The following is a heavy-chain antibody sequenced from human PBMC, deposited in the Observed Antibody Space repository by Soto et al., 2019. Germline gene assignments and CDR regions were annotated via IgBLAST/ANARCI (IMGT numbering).Heavy chain of an antibody. CDR1: GFTFSSYA. CDR3: AKDYSTVTTDPLSVVLFDY. V-gene: IGHV3-23*01. CDR2: ITSDGRT. D-gene: IGHD4-17*01. J-gene: IGHJ4*02. Sequence: GGSLRLSCAASGFTFSSYAMSWVRQAPGKGLEWVSIITSDGRTYYADSVKGRFTISRDNSKNTVYLQMNSLRAEDTAVYYCAKDYSTVTTDPLSVVLFDYWGQGALVTVSS.